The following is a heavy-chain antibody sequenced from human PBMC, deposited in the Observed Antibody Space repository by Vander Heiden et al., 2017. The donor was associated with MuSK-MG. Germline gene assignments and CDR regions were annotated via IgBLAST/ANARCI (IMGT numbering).Heavy chain of an antibody. CDR1: GFTFHSYG. D-gene: IGHD5-12*01. V-gene: IGHV3-30*18. CDR3: AKNRDDYRDLDY. CDR2: ISYDGSNK. Sequence: QVQLVESGGGGVQPGRDLRLSCAASGFTFHSYGMHGVRQAPGKGLEWVAVISYDGSNKYYADSVKGRFTISRDNSKNTLYLQMNSLRAEDTAVYYCAKNRDDYRDLDYWGQGTLVTVSS. J-gene: IGHJ4*02.